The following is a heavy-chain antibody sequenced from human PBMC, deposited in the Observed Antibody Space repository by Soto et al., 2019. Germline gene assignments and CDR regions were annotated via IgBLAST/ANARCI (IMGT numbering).Heavy chain of an antibody. CDR3: AARSSAVSLSWYFDL. CDR2: IVVGSGNT. Sequence: QMQLVQSGPEVKKPGTSVKVSCKASGFTFTSSAVQWVRQARGQRLEWIGWIVVGSGNTNYAQKFQERVTITRDMSTSTAYMELSSLRSEDTAVYYCAARSSAVSLSWYFDLWGRGTLVTGSS. D-gene: IGHD4-17*01. J-gene: IGHJ2*01. CDR1: GFTFTSSA. V-gene: IGHV1-58*01.